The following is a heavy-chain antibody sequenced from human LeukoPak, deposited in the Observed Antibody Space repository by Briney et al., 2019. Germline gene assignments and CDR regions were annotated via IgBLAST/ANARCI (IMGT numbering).Heavy chain of an antibody. CDR2: ISSSSSYI. J-gene: IGHJ4*02. CDR1: GFTFSSYW. CDR3: ARGDYYYDSSGYDY. D-gene: IGHD3-22*01. V-gene: IGHV3-21*01. Sequence: GGSLRLSCAASGFTFSSYWMSWVRQAPGKGLEWVSSISSSSSYIYYADSVKGRFTISRDNAKNSLYLQMNSLRAEDTAVYYCARGDYYYDSSGYDYWGQGTLVTVSS.